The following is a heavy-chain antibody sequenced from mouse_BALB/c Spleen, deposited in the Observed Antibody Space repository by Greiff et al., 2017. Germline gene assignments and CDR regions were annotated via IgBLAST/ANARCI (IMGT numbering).Heavy chain of an antibody. V-gene: IGHV1-18*01. CDR3: ARRQYGDCGYAMDY. J-gene: IGHJ4*01. CDR2: INPNYDST. CDR1: GFTFTDYN. D-gene: IGHD2-13*01. Sequence: EVQLLQSGAELVKPGASVKLSCTASGFTFTDYNMDWVQQSPGKSLEWIGDINPNYDSTSYNQKFKGKATFTVDKSTNTAYLELRSLTSEDTAIYYCARRQYGDCGYAMDYWGQGTSVTVSS.